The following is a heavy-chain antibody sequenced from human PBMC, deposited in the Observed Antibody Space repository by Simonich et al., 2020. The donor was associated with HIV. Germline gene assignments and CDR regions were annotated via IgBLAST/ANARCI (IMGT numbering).Heavy chain of an antibody. CDR3: ATTIGDTAMGSSGNYQEYWFDP. V-gene: IGHV4-34*01. D-gene: IGHD5-18*01. CDR2: INHSGST. CDR1: GGSFSGDY. Sequence: QVQLQQWGAGLLKPSETLSLTCAVYGGSFSGDYWSWIRQPPRKGLEWIGEINHSGSTNYNPSLKSRVTRSIDPSKNQFSLKLNSVTAADTAVYYCATTIGDTAMGSSGNYQEYWFDPWGQGTLVTVSS. J-gene: IGHJ5*02.